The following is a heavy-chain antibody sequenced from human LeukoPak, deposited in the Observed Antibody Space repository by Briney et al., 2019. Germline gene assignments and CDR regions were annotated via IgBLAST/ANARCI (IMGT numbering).Heavy chain of an antibody. CDR2: MKSNNGHT. D-gene: IGHD2-15*01. CDR1: GYTFTSYD. V-gene: IGHV1-8*01. Sequence: ASVKVSCKASGYTFTSYDINWVRQATGQGLEWMGWMKSNNGHTGYAQKFQGRVTMTRDTSISTAYMELSSLTFEDTAVYYCARGPPDWGMVGYWGQGTLVTVSS. J-gene: IGHJ4*02. CDR3: ARGPPDWGMVGY.